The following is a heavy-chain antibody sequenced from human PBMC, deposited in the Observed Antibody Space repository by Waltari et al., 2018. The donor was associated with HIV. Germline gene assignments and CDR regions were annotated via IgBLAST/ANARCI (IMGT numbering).Heavy chain of an antibody. CDR1: GDSMLNYY. D-gene: IGHD2-21*02. CDR2: IYYTGKT. Sequence: QVQLQESGPEMVKPSETLSLTCSVSGDSMLNYYWIWIRQPPGKGLESMGYIYYTGKTNFNPSLKRRIAISVDTSKNQFSLNLNSVTAADTAVYFCARLRGDRTAVIDYWGQGTLVTVSS. CDR3: ARLRGDRTAVIDY. J-gene: IGHJ4*02. V-gene: IGHV4-59*08.